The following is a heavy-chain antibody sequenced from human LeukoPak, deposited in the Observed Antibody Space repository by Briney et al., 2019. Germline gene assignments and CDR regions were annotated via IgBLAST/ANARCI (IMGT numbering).Heavy chain of an antibody. CDR3: ARGNREFDY. D-gene: IGHD1-26*01. CDR2: ISSSGSSI. Sequence: GVSLRLSGAASGFTFSDYYMSWIRQAPGKGLEGGSYISSSGSSIYYADSVKGRFTISTDNVKNSLYLQMNSLRAEDTAVYYCARGNREFDYWGQGTLVTVSS. V-gene: IGHV3-11*04. CDR1: GFTFSDYY. J-gene: IGHJ4*02.